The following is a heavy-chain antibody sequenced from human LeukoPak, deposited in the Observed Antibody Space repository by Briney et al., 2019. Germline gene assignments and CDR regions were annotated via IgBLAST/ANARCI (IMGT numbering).Heavy chain of an antibody. CDR3: ARDSSSWHFDY. CDR2: IYSGGST. D-gene: IGHD6-13*01. Sequence: GGSLRLSCGASGFTVSSNYMSWVRQAPGKGLEWVSVIYSGGSTYYADSVKGRFTISRDNSKNTLYLQMNSLRAEDTAVYYCARDSSSWHFDYWGQGTLVTVSS. J-gene: IGHJ4*02. CDR1: GFTVSSNY. V-gene: IGHV3-53*01.